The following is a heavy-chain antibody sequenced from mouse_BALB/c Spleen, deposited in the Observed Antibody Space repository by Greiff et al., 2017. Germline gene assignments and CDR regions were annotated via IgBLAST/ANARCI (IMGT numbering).Heavy chain of an antibody. J-gene: IGHJ2*01. V-gene: IGHV14-3*02. D-gene: IGHD1-1*01. Sequence: EVQLQQSGAELVKPGASVKLSCTASGFNIKDTYMHWVKQRPEQGLEWIGRIDPANGNTKYDPKFQGKATITADTSSNTAYLQLSSLTSEDTAVYYCARNYYGSSYVGYWGQGTTLTVSS. CDR1: GFNIKDTY. CDR2: IDPANGNT. CDR3: ARNYYGSSYVGY.